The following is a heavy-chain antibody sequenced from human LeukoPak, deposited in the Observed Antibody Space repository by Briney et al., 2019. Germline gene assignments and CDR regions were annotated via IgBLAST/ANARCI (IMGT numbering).Heavy chain of an antibody. CDR3: ARAPHMYDTSSPFDY. J-gene: IGHJ4*02. CDR2: IIPLFDTP. V-gene: IGHV1-69*13. Sequence: ASVKVSCKASGYKFTDYYMHWVRQAPGQGLEWMGGIIPLFDTPNHAQKFQGRVAITADESTSTAYMELSSLTSEDTAVYYCARAPHMYDTSSPFDYWGQGTLVTVTS. D-gene: IGHD6-6*01. CDR1: GYKFTDYY.